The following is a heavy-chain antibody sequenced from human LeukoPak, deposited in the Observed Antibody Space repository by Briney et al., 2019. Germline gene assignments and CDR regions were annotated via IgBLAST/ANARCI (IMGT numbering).Heavy chain of an antibody. CDR1: GFXFSNAW. V-gene: IGHV3-15*01. CDR2: IKSKTDGGTT. Sequence: PGGSLRLSCAASGFXFSNAWISWVRQAPGKGLEWVGRIKSKTDGGTTDYAAPVKGRFTISRDDSKNTLYLQMNSLKTEDTAVYYCTPGPGHAFDIWGQGTMVTVSS. CDR3: TPGPGHAFDI. J-gene: IGHJ3*02.